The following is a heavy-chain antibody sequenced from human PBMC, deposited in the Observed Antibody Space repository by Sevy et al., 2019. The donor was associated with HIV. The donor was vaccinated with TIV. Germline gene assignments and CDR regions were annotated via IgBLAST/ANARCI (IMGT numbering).Heavy chain of an antibody. J-gene: IGHJ6*02. CDR3: ARDFGYCLNGVCHASGMDV. CDR2: LSYDGSQD. V-gene: IGHV3-30-3*01. Sequence: GGSLRLSCAVSGFPINTYPVNWVRQPPAKGRGGGPGLSYDGSQDYYEASVKGRLTISRDSSKNTLYLQMNSLRPEDTAVYYCARDFGYCLNGVCHASGMDVWGPGTTVTVSS. CDR1: GFPINTYP. D-gene: IGHD2-8*01.